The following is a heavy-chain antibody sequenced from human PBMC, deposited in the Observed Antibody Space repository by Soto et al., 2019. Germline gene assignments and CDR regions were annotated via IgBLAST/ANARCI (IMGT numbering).Heavy chain of an antibody. V-gene: IGHV3-7*01. D-gene: IGHD3-10*01. CDR1: RFTFSSLW. CDR2: IKQDGSEK. CDR3: ARDRALLWFGELTYYYGMDV. Sequence: PGGSQILSYAASRFTFSSLWMSWVRQEQGKGLEWVANIKQDGSEKYYVDSVKGRFTISRDNAKNSLYLQMNSLRAEDTAVYYCARDRALLWFGELTYYYGMDVWGQGTTVTVSS. J-gene: IGHJ6*02.